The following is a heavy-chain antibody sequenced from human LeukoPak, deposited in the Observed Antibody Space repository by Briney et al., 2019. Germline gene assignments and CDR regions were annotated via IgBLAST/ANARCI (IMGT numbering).Heavy chain of an antibody. Sequence: SETLSLTCTVSGGSISSYYWSWIRQPPGKGLEWIGYIYYSGSTSYNPSLKSRVTISVDTSKNQFSLKLSSVTAADTAVYYCASGSANWNLGYYFDYWGQGTLVTVSS. J-gene: IGHJ4*02. CDR3: ASGSANWNLGYYFDY. CDR2: IYYSGST. CDR1: GGSISSYY. V-gene: IGHV4-59*01. D-gene: IGHD1-20*01.